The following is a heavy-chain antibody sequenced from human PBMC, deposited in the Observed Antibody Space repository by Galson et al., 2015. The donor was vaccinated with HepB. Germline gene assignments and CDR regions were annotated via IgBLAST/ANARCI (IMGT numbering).Heavy chain of an antibody. CDR2: ISGSGGST. V-gene: IGHV3-23*01. CDR3: ARLPALEWLLEDYYYGMDV. CDR1: GFTFSSYA. J-gene: IGHJ6*02. D-gene: IGHD3-3*01. Sequence: SLRLSCAASGFTFSSYAMSWVRQAPGKGLEWVSAISGSGGSTYYADSVKGRFTISRDNSKNTLYLQMNSLRAEDTAVYYCARLPALEWLLEDYYYGMDVWGQGTTVTVSS.